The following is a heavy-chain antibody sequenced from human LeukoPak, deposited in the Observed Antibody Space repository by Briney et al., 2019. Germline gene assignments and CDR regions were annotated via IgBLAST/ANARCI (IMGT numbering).Heavy chain of an antibody. CDR1: GDSISRYY. Sequence: SETLSLTCTVSGDSISRYYWSWIRQPAGKGLEWIGRIYNGGIIAYNPSLKSRVTMSIDTSNNQFSLRLRFVTAADTAVYYCARDSGTTGEVKFDPWGQGTLVTVSS. CDR3: ARDSGTTGEVKFDP. D-gene: IGHD3-10*01. V-gene: IGHV4-4*07. J-gene: IGHJ5*02. CDR2: IYNGGII.